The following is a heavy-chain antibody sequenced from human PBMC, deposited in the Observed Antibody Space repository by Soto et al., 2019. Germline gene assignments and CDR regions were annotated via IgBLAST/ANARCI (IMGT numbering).Heavy chain of an antibody. CDR1: GFTVSRNY. CDR3: AKEEGGVNWNYYGMDV. J-gene: IGHJ6*02. Sequence: EVQLVESGGGLIQPGGSLRLSCAASGFTVSRNYMNWVRQAPGKGLEWVSAISGSGGSTYYADSVKGRFTISRDNSKNTLYLQMNSLRAEDTAVYYCAKEEGGVNWNYYGMDVWGQGTTVTVSS. V-gene: IGHV3-23*04. D-gene: IGHD2-21*01. CDR2: ISGSGGST.